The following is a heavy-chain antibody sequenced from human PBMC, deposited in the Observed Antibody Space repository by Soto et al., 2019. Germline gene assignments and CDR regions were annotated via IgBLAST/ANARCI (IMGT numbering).Heavy chain of an antibody. D-gene: IGHD5-12*01. V-gene: IGHV3-23*01. J-gene: IGHJ4*02. CDR1: GFTFSSYA. Sequence: PGGSPRLSCAASGFTFSSYAMTWVRQAPGKGLEWVSTIRASGGSTYYADSVKGRFTISRDNSMNTLFLHMNSLRAEDTAIYYCAKGGYTSPSDYWGLGALVTVSS. CDR2: IRASGGST. CDR3: AKGGYTSPSDY.